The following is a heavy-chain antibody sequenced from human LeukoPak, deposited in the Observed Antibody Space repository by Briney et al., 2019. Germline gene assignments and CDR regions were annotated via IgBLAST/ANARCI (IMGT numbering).Heavy chain of an antibody. J-gene: IGHJ4*02. V-gene: IGHV4-39*07. CDR2: IYYSGST. CDR3: ASFRWVSTPEHFDY. Sequence: SETLSLTCTVSGGSISSSSYYWGWIRQPPGKGLEWIGSIYYSGSTYYNPSLKSRVTISVDTSKSQFSLKLSSVTAADTAVYYCASFRWVSTPEHFDYWGQGTLVTVSS. CDR1: GGSISSSSYY. D-gene: IGHD1-14*01.